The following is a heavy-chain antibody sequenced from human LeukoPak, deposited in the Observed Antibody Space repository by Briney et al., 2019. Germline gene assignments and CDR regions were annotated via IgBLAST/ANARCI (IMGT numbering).Heavy chain of an antibody. Sequence: ASVKVSCKASAYTFTSYGVSWVRQAPGQGLEWMGWINTYNSNTNYAQKFQGRVTMTAHTSTSTAYMELRSLRSDDTAVYYCARVGRAPHDRYYYGMDVWGQGTTVTVSS. CDR3: ARVGRAPHDRYYYGMDV. D-gene: IGHD1-1*01. CDR2: INTYNSNT. V-gene: IGHV1-18*01. J-gene: IGHJ6*02. CDR1: AYTFTSYG.